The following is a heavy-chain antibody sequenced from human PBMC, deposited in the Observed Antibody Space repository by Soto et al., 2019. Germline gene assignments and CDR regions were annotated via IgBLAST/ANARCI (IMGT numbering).Heavy chain of an antibody. CDR3: ARSPQTHSYAQFDS. Sequence: QVQLQESGPRLVKPSETLSLTCTVSGGSLSNYYWSWIRQPAGKGLEWIGRVYTVGSTNYNPSPKSRVTMSIETSKNQFSLRLTSVTAADTAVYFCARSPQTHSYAQFDSWGQGSLVTVSS. J-gene: IGHJ4*02. D-gene: IGHD3-16*01. CDR1: GGSLSNYY. CDR2: VYTVGST. V-gene: IGHV4-4*07.